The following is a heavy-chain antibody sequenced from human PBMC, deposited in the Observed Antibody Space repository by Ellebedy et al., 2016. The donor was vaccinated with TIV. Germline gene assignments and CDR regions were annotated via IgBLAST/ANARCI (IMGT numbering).Heavy chain of an antibody. CDR3: AKKDHVWGNYVLGY. D-gene: IGHD3-16*01. Sequence: AASVKVSCKASGYTFTSYDIHWARQATGQGLEWMGWMNPHSGDTGYEGKFQDRVTMTRDTSISTAYLELSSLRSEDTAIYYCAKKDHVWGNYVLGYWGQGTLVTVSS. CDR2: MNPHSGDT. V-gene: IGHV1-8*01. CDR1: GYTFTSYD. J-gene: IGHJ4*02.